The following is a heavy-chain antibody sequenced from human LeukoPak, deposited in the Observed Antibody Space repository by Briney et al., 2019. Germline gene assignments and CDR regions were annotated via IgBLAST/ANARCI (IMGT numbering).Heavy chain of an antibody. CDR1: GFTFSSYA. V-gene: IGHV3-74*01. Sequence: GGSLRLSCAASGFTFSSYAMSWVRQAPGKGLVWVSRINSDGSSTSYADSVKGRFTISRDNAKNTLYLQMNSLRAEDTAVYYCARGGEYSSGWYSGYWGQGTLVTVSS. CDR3: ARGGEYSSGWYSGY. D-gene: IGHD6-19*01. CDR2: INSDGSST. J-gene: IGHJ4*02.